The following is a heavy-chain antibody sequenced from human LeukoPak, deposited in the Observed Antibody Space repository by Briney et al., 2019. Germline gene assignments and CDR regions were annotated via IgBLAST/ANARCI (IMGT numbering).Heavy chain of an antibody. CDR2: IIPIFGTA. J-gene: IGHJ4*02. D-gene: IGHD3-22*01. V-gene: IGHV1-69*05. CDR3: ARAYYYDSSGLSYYFDY. CDR1: GGTFSSYA. Sequence: SVKVSCKASGGTFSSYAISWVRQAPGQGLEWMGGIIPIFGTANYAQKFQGSVTITTDESTSTAYMELSSLRSEDTAVYYCARAYYYDSSGLSYYFDYWGQGTLVTVSS.